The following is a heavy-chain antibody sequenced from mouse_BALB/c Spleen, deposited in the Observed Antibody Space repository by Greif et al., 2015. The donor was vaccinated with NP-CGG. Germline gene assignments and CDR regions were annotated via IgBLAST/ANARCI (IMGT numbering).Heavy chain of an antibody. CDR3: ARRDYGYWYFDV. CDR1: GSTFSSFG. V-gene: IGHV5-17*02. CDR2: ISSGSSTI. D-gene: IGHD1-1*02. J-gene: IGHJ1*01. Sequence: EVMLVESGGGLVQPGGSRKLSCAASGSTFSSFGMHWVRQAPEKGLEWVAYISSGSSTIYYADTVKGRFTISRDNPKNTLFLQMTSLRSEDTAMYYCARRDYGYWYFDVWGAGTTVTVSS.